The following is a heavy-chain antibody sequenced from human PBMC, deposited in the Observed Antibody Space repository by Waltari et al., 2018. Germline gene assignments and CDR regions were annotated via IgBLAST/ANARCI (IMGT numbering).Heavy chain of an antibody. CDR2: IDWDDDK. D-gene: IGHD4-17*01. CDR1: GFSLSTSGMR. CDR3: ARGATVTTPFDY. Sequence: QVTLKESGPALVKPTQTLTLTCTFSGFSLSTSGMRVSWIRQPPGKALEWLARIDWDDDKFYSTSLKTRLTISKDTSKNQVVLTMTNMDPVDTATYYCARGATVTTPFDYWGQGTLVTVSS. V-gene: IGHV2-70*04. J-gene: IGHJ4*02.